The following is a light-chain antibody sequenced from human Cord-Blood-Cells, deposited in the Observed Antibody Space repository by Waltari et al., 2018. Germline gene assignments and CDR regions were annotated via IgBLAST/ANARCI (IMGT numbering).Light chain of an antibody. V-gene: IGKV3-15*01. Sequence: EIVITQSPATLSVSPGERATLSCRASQSVSSNLAWYQQKPGQAPRLLTYGASTRATGIPARCSGSGSGTEFTLTISSLQSEDFAGDNCQQYNNWPPITFGQGTRLEIK. J-gene: IGKJ5*01. CDR3: QQYNNWPPIT. CDR1: QSVSSN. CDR2: GAS.